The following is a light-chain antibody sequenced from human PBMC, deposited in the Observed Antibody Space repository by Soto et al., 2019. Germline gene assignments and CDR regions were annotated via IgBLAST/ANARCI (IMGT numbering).Light chain of an antibody. CDR3: QHLNIYPT. Sequence: DLQLTQSPSFLSASVGDRVTITCRASQGISSYLAWYQQKPGKAPKLLIYAASTLQSGVPSRFSGSGVGTEFTHTISILQPEDFATYYCQHLNIYPTFGQGTKVEIK. V-gene: IGKV1-9*01. CDR2: AAS. CDR1: QGISSY. J-gene: IGKJ1*01.